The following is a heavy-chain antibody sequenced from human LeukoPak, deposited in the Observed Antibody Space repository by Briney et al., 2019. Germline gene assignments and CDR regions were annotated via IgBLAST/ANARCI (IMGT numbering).Heavy chain of an antibody. J-gene: IGHJ6*02. Sequence: PGGSLRLSCAASGFTFDDYAMHWVRQAPGKGLEWVSGISWNSGSIGYADSVKGRFTISRDNAKNSLYLQMNSLRAEDTALYYCASWDCSGGSCYSYYYYDMDVWGQGTTVTVSS. CDR3: ASWDCSGGSCYSYYYYDMDV. CDR1: GFTFDDYA. CDR2: ISWNSGSI. V-gene: IGHV3-9*01. D-gene: IGHD2-15*01.